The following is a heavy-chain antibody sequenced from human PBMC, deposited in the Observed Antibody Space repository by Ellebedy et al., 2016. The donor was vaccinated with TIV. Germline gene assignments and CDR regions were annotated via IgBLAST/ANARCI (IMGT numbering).Heavy chain of an antibody. V-gene: IGHV6-1*01. CDR3: ARGVWQWLVPLYYFDS. CDR2: TYYRSKWYH. Sequence: SQTLSLTCAISGDSVSSNSATWNWIRPSPSRGLEWLGRTYYRSKWYHEYVVSVKSRITINPDTSMNQFSLQLNSVTPEDTAVYYCARGVWQWLVPLYYFDSWGQGTLVTVSS. J-gene: IGHJ4*02. D-gene: IGHD6-19*01. CDR1: GDSVSSNSAT.